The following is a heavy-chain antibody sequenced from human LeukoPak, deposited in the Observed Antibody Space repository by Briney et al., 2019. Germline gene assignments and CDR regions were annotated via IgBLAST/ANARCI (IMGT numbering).Heavy chain of an antibody. CDR2: IYYSGNT. J-gene: IGHJ3*02. D-gene: IGHD4-17*01. Sequence: PSETLSLTCTVSGGSISSSSYYWGWIRQPPGKGLEWIGSIYYSGNTYYNPSLKSRVTISVDASMNEFSLKLTSVTAADTAVYYCARDRSTVTPPQPDVFDIWGQGTMVTVSS. CDR1: GGSISSSSYY. CDR3: ARDRSTVTPPQPDVFDI. V-gene: IGHV4-39*07.